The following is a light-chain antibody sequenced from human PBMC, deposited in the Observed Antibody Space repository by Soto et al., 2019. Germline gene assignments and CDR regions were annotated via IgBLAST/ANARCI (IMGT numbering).Light chain of an antibody. Sequence: QSVLTQSPSASGSPGQSVTISCTGTSSDIGGYNSVSWYQQHPGKAPKVMIYDVSKRPSGVPDRFSGSKSGNTASLTVSALQDEDEADYYCSSYKDRNNLVFGTGTKVTVL. V-gene: IGLV2-8*01. J-gene: IGLJ1*01. CDR2: DVS. CDR3: SSYKDRNNLV. CDR1: SSDIGGYNS.